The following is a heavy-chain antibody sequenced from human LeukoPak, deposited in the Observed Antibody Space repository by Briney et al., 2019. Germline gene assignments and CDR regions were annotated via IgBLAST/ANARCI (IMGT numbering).Heavy chain of an antibody. CDR3: ARVADYASNWFDP. CDR2: IIPIFGTA. CDR1: GGTFSSYA. J-gene: IGHJ5*02. D-gene: IGHD4-17*01. Sequence: SVKVSCKASGGTFSSYAISWARQAPGQGLEWMGGIIPIFGTANYAQKFQGRVTITADESTSTAYMELSSLRSEDTAVYYCARVADYASNWFDPWGQGTLVTVSS. V-gene: IGHV1-69*13.